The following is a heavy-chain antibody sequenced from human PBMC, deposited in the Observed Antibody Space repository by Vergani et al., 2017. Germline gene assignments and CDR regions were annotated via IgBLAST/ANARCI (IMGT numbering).Heavy chain of an antibody. CDR2: IIPIFGTA. V-gene: IGHV1-69*18. D-gene: IGHD3-3*01. Sequence: QVQLVQSGAEVKKPGSSVKVSCKASGGTFSSYAISWVRQAPGQGLEWMGRIIPIFGTANYAQKFQGRVTITADESTGTAYMELSSLRSEDTAVYYCARCGITIFGVVRAWFDPWGQGTLVTVSS. CDR1: GGTFSSYA. J-gene: IGHJ5*02. CDR3: ARCGITIFGVVRAWFDP.